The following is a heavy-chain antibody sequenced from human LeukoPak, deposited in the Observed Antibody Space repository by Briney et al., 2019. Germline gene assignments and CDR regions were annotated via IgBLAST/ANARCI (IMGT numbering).Heavy chain of an antibody. D-gene: IGHD6-13*01. Sequence: SETPSLTCAVYGGSFSGYYRSWIRQPPGKGLEWIGEINHSGSTNYNPSLKSRVTISVDTSKNQFSLKLSSVTAADTAVYYCARERRYSSSWSVRPIDYWGQGTLVTVSS. CDR1: GGSFSGYY. CDR3: ARERRYSSSWSVRPIDY. V-gene: IGHV4-34*01. J-gene: IGHJ4*02. CDR2: INHSGST.